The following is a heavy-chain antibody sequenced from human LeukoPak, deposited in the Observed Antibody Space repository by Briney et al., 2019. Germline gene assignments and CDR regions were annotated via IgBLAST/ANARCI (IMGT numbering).Heavy chain of an antibody. CDR1: GGSFSGYY. CDR2: TNHSGST. V-gene: IGHV4-34*01. CDR3: ARGGGGYCSSTSCRKFNWFDP. D-gene: IGHD2-2*01. Sequence: SETLSLTCAVYGGSFSGYYWSWIRQPPGKGLEWIGETNHSGSTNYNPSLKSRVTISVDTSKNQFSLKLSSVTAADTAVYYCARGGGGYCSSTSCRKFNWFDPWGQGTLVTVSS. J-gene: IGHJ5*02.